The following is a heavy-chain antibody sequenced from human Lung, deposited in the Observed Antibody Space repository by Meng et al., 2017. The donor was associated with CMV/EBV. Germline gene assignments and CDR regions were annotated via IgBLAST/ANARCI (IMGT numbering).Heavy chain of an antibody. Sequence: GSXRLXCTVSGGSISSSSYYWGWIRQPPGKGLEWIGSIYYSGSTYYNPSLKSRVTISVDTSKNQFTLKLSAVTAADTDVYYWAKENYDSSGDDAFDIWVQVTXVTVSS. V-gene: IGHV4-39*06. J-gene: IGHJ3*02. D-gene: IGHD3-22*01. CDR3: AKENYDSSGDDAFDI. CDR2: IYYSGST. CDR1: GGSISSSSYY.